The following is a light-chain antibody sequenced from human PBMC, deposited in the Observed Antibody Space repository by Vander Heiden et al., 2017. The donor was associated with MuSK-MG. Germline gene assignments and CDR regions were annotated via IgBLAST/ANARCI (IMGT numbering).Light chain of an antibody. J-gene: IGKJ5*01. Sequence: ETVLTQSPATLSLSPGERATLSCRASQSVRTYLGWYQQKPGQAPRLLIYDASNLATGIPARFSGSGSGTDFTLTISSLEPEDTAAYYCQQCSDWLTFGQGTRLEIK. CDR3: QQCSDWLT. V-gene: IGKV3-11*01. CDR1: QSVRTY. CDR2: DAS.